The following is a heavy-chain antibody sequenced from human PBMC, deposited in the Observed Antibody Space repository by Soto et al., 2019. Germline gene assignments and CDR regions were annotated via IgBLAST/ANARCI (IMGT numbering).Heavy chain of an antibody. CDR3: TTDRAIDYRNMCY. D-gene: IGHD4-4*01. CDR1: GFTFSNAW. CDR2: IKSKTDGGTT. Sequence: GGSLRLSCAASGFTFSNAWMNWVRQAPGKGLEWVGRIKSKTDGGTTDYAAPVKGRFTISRDDSKNTLYLQMNSLKTEDTAVYYCTTDRAIDYRNMCYWGQGTLVTVCS. J-gene: IGHJ4*02. V-gene: IGHV3-15*07.